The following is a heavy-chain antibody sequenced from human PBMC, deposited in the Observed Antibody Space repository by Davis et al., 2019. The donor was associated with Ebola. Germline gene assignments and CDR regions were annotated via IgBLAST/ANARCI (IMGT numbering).Heavy chain of an antibody. D-gene: IGHD1-1*01. Sequence: SETLSLTCAVSGAFVSSGGYSWIWIRQPPGKGLEWIGYVYYSGSTNYNPSLKSRVTISVDTSKNQFSLNLSSVTAADTAVYYCATTQDDNWNDVAFDIWGQGTVVTVSS. CDR3: ATTQDDNWNDVAFDI. V-gene: IGHV4-61*08. CDR1: GAFVSSGGYS. J-gene: IGHJ3*02. CDR2: VYYSGST.